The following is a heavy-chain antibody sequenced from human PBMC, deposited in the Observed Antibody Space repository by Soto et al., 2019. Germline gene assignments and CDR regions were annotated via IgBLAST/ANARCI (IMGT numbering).Heavy chain of an antibody. CDR3: ATFGYKDFVVVVATQYFDY. D-gene: IGHD2-15*01. Sequence: GVSLRLSCAASGFTFSSYWMHWVRQAPGKGLVWVSRINSDGSSTSYADSVKGRFTISRDNAKNTLYLQMNSLRAEDTAVYYCATFGYKDFVVVVATQYFDYWGQGILVTVSS. J-gene: IGHJ4*02. V-gene: IGHV3-74*01. CDR1: GFTFSSYW. CDR2: INSDGSST.